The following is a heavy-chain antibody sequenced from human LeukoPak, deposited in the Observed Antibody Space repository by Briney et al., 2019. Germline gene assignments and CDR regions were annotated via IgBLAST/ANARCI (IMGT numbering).Heavy chain of an antibody. V-gene: IGHV4-59*01. D-gene: IGHD3-3*01. Sequence: SETLSLTCTVSGGSISSYYWSWIRQPPGKGLEWIGYIYYSGSTNYNPSLKSRVTISVDTSKNQFSLKLSSVTAADTAVYYCARGPDFWNYWGQGTLVTVSS. CDR2: IYYSGST. CDR3: ARGPDFWNY. CDR1: GGSISSYY. J-gene: IGHJ4*02.